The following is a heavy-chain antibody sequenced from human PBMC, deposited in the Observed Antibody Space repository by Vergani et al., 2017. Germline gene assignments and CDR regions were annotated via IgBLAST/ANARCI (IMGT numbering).Heavy chain of an antibody. V-gene: IGHV5-51*01. Sequence: EVQLVQSGAEVKKPGESLKISCKGFGYSFTSYWIGWVRQMPGKGLEWMGIIYPGDSDTRYSPSFRGQVTISADKSISTAYLQWSSLKASDTAMYYCAXHGMGDIVVVVAASDYYYGMDVWGQGTTVTVSS. D-gene: IGHD2-15*01. J-gene: IGHJ6*02. CDR2: IYPGDSDT. CDR3: AXHGMGDIVVVVAASDYYYGMDV. CDR1: GYSFTSYW.